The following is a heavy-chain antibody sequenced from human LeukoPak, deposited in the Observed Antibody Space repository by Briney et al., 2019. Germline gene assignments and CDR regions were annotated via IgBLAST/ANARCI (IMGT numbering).Heavy chain of an antibody. CDR1: GGSIGLYH. J-gene: IGHJ5*02. V-gene: IGHV4-59*01. CDR3: ARDRAAGSDWFDP. Sequence: SEALSLTCTVSGGSIGLYHWTWIRQPPGKGLEWNGYIYYNGSTTYNVSLKRRVPISVDTSKNQFSLRLSSVTAADAAVYYCARDRAAGSDWFDPWGQGTLVTVSS. D-gene: IGHD3-10*01. CDR2: IYYNGST.